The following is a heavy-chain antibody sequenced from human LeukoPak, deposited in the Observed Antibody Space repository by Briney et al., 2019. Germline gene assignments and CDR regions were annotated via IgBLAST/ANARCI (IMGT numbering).Heavy chain of an antibody. V-gene: IGHV3-23*01. D-gene: IGHD3-3*01. Sequence: GGSLRLSCAASGFTFSSYAMSWVRQAPGKGLEWVSAISGSGGSTYYADSVKGRFTISRDNSKNTLYLQMNSLRAEDTAVYYCARGYYDFWSGPWSNWFDPWGQGTLVTVSS. CDR2: ISGSGGST. J-gene: IGHJ5*02. CDR1: GFTFSSYA. CDR3: ARGYYDFWSGPWSNWFDP.